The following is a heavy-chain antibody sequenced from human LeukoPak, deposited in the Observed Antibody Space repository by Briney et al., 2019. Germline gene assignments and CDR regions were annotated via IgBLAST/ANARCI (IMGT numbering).Heavy chain of an antibody. D-gene: IGHD4-11*01. V-gene: IGHV4-59*08. Sequence: PSETLSLTCTVSGGSISSYYWSWIRQPPGKGLEWIGYIYYSGSTNYNPSLKSRVTISVDKSKNQFSLKLSSVTAPDTAVYYCAGQVTTPYYYYYYMDVWGKGTTVTVSS. CDR3: AGQVTTPYYYYYYMDV. CDR1: GGSISSYY. J-gene: IGHJ6*03. CDR2: IYYSGST.